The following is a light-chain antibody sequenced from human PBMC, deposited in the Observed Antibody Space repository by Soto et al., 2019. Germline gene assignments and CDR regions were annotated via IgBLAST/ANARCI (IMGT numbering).Light chain of an antibody. CDR1: QSVSIH. CDR3: QQYGNSPLT. V-gene: IGKV3-20*01. CDR2: GAS. Sequence: TQSPCTLSVSIGERATLSCRASQSVSIHLAWYQQKPGQAPRLLIYGASSRATGIPDRFSGSGSGTDFTLTISRLEPEDFAVYYCQQYGNSPLTFGGGTKVDIK. J-gene: IGKJ4*01.